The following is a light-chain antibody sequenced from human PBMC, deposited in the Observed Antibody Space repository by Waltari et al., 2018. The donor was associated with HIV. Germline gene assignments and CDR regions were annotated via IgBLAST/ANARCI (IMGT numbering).Light chain of an antibody. CDR2: ADN. CDR3: QSLDNTLSGWL. CDR1: SSNIGATYV. J-gene: IGLJ3*02. V-gene: IGLV1-40*01. Sequence: QSVLTQPPSVSGAPGQRVTISCTGSSSNIGATYVVHWYQQVPGTAPKRLSYADNIRPSGVPDRFSGSKAGTSAALAITGLQAEDEADYYCQSLDNTLSGWLFGGGTKLTVL.